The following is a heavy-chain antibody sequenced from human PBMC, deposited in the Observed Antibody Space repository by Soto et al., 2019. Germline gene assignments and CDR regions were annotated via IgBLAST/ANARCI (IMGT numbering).Heavy chain of an antibody. V-gene: IGHV3-74*01. D-gene: IGHD5-12*01. J-gene: IGHJ4*02. Sequence: PGGSLRLSCAASGFTFSNCLMHWVRQGPGKGLVWVSRIDSDGSDTIYADSVKGRFTISRDNAKNTLFLQMHSLRVEDMGVYYCARDGYIGFDYWGQGTPVTASS. CDR3: ARDGYIGFDY. CDR2: IDSDGSDT. CDR1: GFTFSNCL.